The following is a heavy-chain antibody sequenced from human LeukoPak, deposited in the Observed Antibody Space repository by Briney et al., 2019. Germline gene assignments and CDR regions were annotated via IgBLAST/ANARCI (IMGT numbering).Heavy chain of an antibody. Sequence: ASVEVSCKASGYTFTGYYMHWVRQAPGQGLEWMGWINPNSGGTNYAQKFQGRVTMTRDTSISTAYMELSRLRSDDTAVYYCARDGEYQPLRADYWGQGTLVTVSS. CDR3: ARDGEYQPLRADY. CDR1: GYTFTGYY. CDR2: INPNSGGT. V-gene: IGHV1-2*02. D-gene: IGHD2-2*01. J-gene: IGHJ4*02.